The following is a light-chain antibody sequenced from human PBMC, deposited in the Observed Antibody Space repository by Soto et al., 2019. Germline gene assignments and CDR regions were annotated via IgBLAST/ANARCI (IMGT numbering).Light chain of an antibody. CDR1: QSISSG. J-gene: IGKJ1*01. Sequence: DIQMTQSPSSLSASVGDRVTITCRASQSISSGLAWYQQKPGKAPKLLIYQASSLQSGVPSRFSGSGSGTEFTLTIRSLQPDDFATYYCQEYDRYWTFGQGTKVEIK. CDR2: QAS. CDR3: QEYDRYWT. V-gene: IGKV1-5*03.